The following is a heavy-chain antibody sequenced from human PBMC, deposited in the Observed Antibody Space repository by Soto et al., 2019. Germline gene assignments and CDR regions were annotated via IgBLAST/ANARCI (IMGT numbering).Heavy chain of an antibody. CDR3: ARVYIESCSGGSCYSYYFDY. D-gene: IGHD2-15*01. Sequence: ASVKVSCKASGYTFTSYDINWVRQATGQGLEWMGWMNPNSGNTGYAQKFQGRVTMTRNKSISTAYMELSSLRSEDTAVYYCARVYIESCSGGSCYSYYFDYWGQGTLVTVYS. J-gene: IGHJ4*02. CDR2: MNPNSGNT. CDR1: GYTFTSYD. V-gene: IGHV1-8*01.